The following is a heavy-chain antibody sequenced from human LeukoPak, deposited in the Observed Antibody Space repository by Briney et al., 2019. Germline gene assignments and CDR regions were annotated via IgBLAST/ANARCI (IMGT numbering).Heavy chain of an antibody. D-gene: IGHD2-15*01. V-gene: IGHV3-9*01. J-gene: IGHJ4*02. CDR1: GFTFDDYA. CDR3: ARDVGGSARRSWGFDY. CDR2: ISWNSFTI. Sequence: GGSLRLSCAASGFTFDDYAMHWVRQAPGKGLEWVSGISWNSFTIGYADSVKGRFTISRDNAKNSLYLQMNSLRVEDTAVYYCARDVGGSARRSWGFDYWGQGALVTVSS.